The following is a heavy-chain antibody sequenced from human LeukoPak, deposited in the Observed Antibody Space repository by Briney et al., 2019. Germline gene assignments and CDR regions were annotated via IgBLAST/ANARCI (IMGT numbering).Heavy chain of an antibody. CDR1: VFTISSYA. CDR2: FSSGAST. Sequence: PGGSLRLSCAASVFTISSYAMSWVRQAPGKGLEWVSSFSSGASTDYADSVKGRFTISRDNPKNTVYLQMNSLRAEDTAVYYCAKQRVSNGYYYFDYWGQGTLVTVSS. D-gene: IGHD3-22*01. V-gene: IGHV3-23*01. J-gene: IGHJ4*02. CDR3: AKQRVSNGYYYFDY.